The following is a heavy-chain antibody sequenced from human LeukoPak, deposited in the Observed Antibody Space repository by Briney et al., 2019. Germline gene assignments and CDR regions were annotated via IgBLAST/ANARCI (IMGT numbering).Heavy chain of an antibody. CDR2: ISSSGSTI. CDR3: ARGRGYSGSYWGFDI. CDR1: GFTFRSYE. D-gene: IGHD1-26*01. Sequence: GGSLRLSCAASGFTFRSYEMNWVRQAPGKGLEWVSYISSSGSTIYYADSVKGRFTISRDNAKNSLYLQMSSLRAEDTAIYYCARGRGYSGSYWGFDIWGQGTMVTVSS. J-gene: IGHJ3*02. V-gene: IGHV3-48*03.